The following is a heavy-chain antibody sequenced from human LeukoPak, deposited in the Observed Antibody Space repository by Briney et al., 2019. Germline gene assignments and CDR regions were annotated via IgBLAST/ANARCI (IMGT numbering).Heavy chain of an antibody. CDR1: GGSISSNNHF. D-gene: IGHD3-9*01. V-gene: IGHV4-39*01. J-gene: IGHJ2*01. CDR3: ARQYSDILTGYHRGELYWYFDL. Sequence: SETLSLTCTVSGGSISSNNHFWGWIRQPPGKGLEWIGSIYYSGSTYYNPSLKSRVTISVDTSKNQFSLKLSSVTAADTAVYYCARQYSDILTGYHRGELYWYFDLWGRGTLVTVSS. CDR2: IYYSGST.